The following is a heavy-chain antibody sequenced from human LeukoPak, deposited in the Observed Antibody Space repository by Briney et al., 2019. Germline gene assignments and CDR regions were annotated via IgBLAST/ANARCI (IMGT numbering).Heavy chain of an antibody. J-gene: IGHJ5*02. D-gene: IGHD3-10*01. CDR3: ARRGWFGENH. CDR1: GYTFTTYN. V-gene: IGHV1-18*01. Sequence: GASVKVSCKASGYTFTTYNINWVRQAPGQGLEWMGWITADNGNTNYAQKFQGRVTMTTDTSTSTVYMELRSLSSVTAADTAVYYCARRGWFGENHWGQGTLVTVSS. CDR2: ITADNGNT.